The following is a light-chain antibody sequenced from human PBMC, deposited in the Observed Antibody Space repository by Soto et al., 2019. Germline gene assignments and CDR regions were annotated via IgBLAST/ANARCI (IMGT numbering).Light chain of an antibody. J-gene: IGLJ1*01. CDR2: GVT. Sequence: QAASVSGSPGQSITISCTGTSSDVGNYNYVSWYQQHPGKAPKLIIYGVTNRPSGVSNRFSGSKSGNTASLTISGLQAEDEADYYCSSYTISITLIVFGTGTKLTVL. CDR3: SSYTISITLIV. CDR1: SSDVGNYNY. V-gene: IGLV2-14*01.